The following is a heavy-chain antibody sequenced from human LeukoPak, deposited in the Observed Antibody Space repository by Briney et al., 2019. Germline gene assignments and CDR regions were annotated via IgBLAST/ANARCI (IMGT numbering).Heavy chain of an antibody. CDR3: AKDLAGCSDS. CDR1: GFTFSNYA. Sequence: GGSLRLSCAASGFTFSNYAMTWVRLAPGKGLEWVSTITGSGGSTYYAESVKGRFTISRDNSKNTLYPQMNSLRGEDTALYYCAKDLAGCSDSWGQGTLVTVSS. CDR2: ITGSGGST. V-gene: IGHV3-23*01. J-gene: IGHJ4*02. D-gene: IGHD2-8*01.